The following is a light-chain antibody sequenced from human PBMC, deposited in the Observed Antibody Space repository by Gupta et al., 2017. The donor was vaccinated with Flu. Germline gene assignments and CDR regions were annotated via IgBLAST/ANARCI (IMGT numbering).Light chain of an antibody. CDR2: AAS. V-gene: IGKV1-39*01. Sequence: PSSLSASVGDRVTMTCRASQSVSMYLNWFQQKPGKAPKLLIYAASTLQSGVPSRFSGSRSGTDFTLTISSLQHEDFATYYCQQSDSTPWTFGRGTKVEI. J-gene: IGKJ1*01. CDR1: QSVSMY. CDR3: QQSDSTPWT.